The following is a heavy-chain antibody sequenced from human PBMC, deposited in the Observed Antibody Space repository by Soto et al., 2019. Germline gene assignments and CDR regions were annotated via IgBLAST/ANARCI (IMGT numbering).Heavy chain of an antibody. CDR2: ISYDGSNK. D-gene: IGHD2-21*02. CDR3: AREESVVVTAIGTYFDY. J-gene: IGHJ4*02. Sequence: HPGGSLRLSCAASGFTFSSYAMHWVRQAPGKGLEWVAVISYDGSNKYYADSVKGRFTISRDNSKNTLYLQMNSLRAEDTAVYYCAREESVVVTAIGTYFDYWGQGTLVTVSS. CDR1: GFTFSSYA. V-gene: IGHV3-30-3*01.